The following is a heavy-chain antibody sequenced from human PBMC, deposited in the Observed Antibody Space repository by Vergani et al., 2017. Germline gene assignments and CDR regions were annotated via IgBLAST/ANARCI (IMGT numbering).Heavy chain of an antibody. J-gene: IGHJ4*02. CDR1: GFTFDDCA. CDR3: AKDYTAAKSYFDY. V-gene: IGHV3-9*01. D-gene: IGHD5-18*01. CDR2: ISWNSGSI. Sequence: EVQLVESGGGLVQPGRSLRLSCAASGFTFDDCAMHWVRQAPGKGLEWVSGISWNSGSIGYADSVKGRFTISRDNSKNTLYLQMNSLRAEDTAVYYCAKDYTAAKSYFDYWGQGTLVTVSS.